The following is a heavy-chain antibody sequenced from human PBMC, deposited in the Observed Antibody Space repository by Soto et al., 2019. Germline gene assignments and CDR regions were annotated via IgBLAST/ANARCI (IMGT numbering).Heavy chain of an antibody. V-gene: IGHV4-30-2*01. CDR2: IYHSGST. CDR3: ARGRRSENWFDP. CDR1: GGSISSGGYS. J-gene: IGHJ5*02. Sequence: SSETLSLTCAVSGGSISSGGYSWSWIRQPPGKGLEWIGYIYHSGSTYYNPSLKSRVTISVDRSKNQFSLKLSSVTAADTAVYYCARGRRSENWFDPWGLGTLVTVSS.